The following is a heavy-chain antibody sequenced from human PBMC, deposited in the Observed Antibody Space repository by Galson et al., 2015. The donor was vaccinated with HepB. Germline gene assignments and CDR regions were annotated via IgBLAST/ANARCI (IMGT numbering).Heavy chain of an antibody. D-gene: IGHD4-23*01. CDR1: GGSVSSGRYY. CDR3: ATSELRPGGYYYYGMDV. CDR2: KYASGST. Sequence: TLSLTCTVSGGSVSSGRYYCSWIRQPARKGLEWIGRKYASGSTHYSASLKSRVTISIAMSQNHCTLKATSVTAADTAVYYCATSELRPGGYYYYGMDVWGQGTTVTV. V-gene: IGHV4-61*02. J-gene: IGHJ6*02.